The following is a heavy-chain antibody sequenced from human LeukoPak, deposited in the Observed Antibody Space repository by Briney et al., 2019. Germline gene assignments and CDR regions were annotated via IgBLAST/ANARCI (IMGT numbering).Heavy chain of an antibody. V-gene: IGHV3-30*04. Sequence: GGSLRLSCAASGFTFSSYAMHWVRQAPGKGLEWVAVISYDGSNKYYADSVKGRFTISRDNSKNTLYLQMNSLRAEDTAVYYCAGGEPFDYWGQGTLVTVSS. CDR2: ISYDGSNK. J-gene: IGHJ4*02. CDR3: AGGEPFDY. D-gene: IGHD4-17*01. CDR1: GFTFSSYA.